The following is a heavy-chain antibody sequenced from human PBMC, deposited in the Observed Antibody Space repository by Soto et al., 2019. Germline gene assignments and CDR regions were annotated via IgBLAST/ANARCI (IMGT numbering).Heavy chain of an antibody. J-gene: IGHJ4*02. CDR1: GFMFETFY. CDR3: ARVFDGYYFDY. CDR2: ISSDGRNK. D-gene: IGHD6-13*01. V-gene: IGHV3-30*04. Sequence: QVVVVEPGGGVVQPGRSLTLSCAASGFMFETFYMHWVRQAPGKGLQWVAVISSDGRNKYYAESVKGRFSISRDNSKNTLYLQLNSLIPQDTAVYYCARVFDGYYFDYWGQGALVTVSS.